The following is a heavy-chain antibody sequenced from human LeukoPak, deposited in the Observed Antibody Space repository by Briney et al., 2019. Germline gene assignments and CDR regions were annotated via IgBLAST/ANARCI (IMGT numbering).Heavy chain of an antibody. J-gene: IGHJ4*02. D-gene: IGHD6-13*01. CDR1: GGSFSGYY. Sequence: SETLSLTCAVYGGSFSGYYWSWNRQPPGKGLEWIGEINHSGSTNYNPSLKSRVTISVDTSKNQFSLKLSSVTAADTAVYYCARGSSSSSWLEGYYFDYWGQGTLVTVSS. CDR3: ARGSSSSSWLEGYYFDY. CDR2: INHSGST. V-gene: IGHV4-34*01.